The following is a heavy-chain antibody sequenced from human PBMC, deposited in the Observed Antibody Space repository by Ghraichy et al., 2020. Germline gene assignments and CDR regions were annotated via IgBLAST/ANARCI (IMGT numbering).Heavy chain of an antibody. J-gene: IGHJ3*02. Sequence: SETLTLTCTVSGGSISSYYWSWIRQPPGKGLQWIGYSYYSGGTNYSPSLTSRVTISIDTSKKQFSLKLNSVTAADTAVYYCASGGRSGESDAFDIWGQGTMVTVSS. CDR3: ASGGRSGESDAFDI. V-gene: IGHV4-59*01. CDR2: SYYSGGT. CDR1: GGSISSYY. D-gene: IGHD3-3*01.